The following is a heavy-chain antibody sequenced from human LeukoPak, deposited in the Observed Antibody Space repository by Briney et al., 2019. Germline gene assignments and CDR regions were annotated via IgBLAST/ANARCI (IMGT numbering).Heavy chain of an antibody. D-gene: IGHD5-18*01. Sequence: GASVKVSCKTSGYTFTTYAISWVRQAPGQGLEWTGWINTNTGNPTYAQGFFTGRYVFSLDTSVNTAYLQITGLKADDTAVYYCGRDPKLGIRGYTYGYIDFWGQGTLVTVAS. CDR2: INTNTGNP. CDR1: GYTFTTYA. V-gene: IGHV7-4-1*02. CDR3: GRDPKLGIRGYTYGYIDF. J-gene: IGHJ4*02.